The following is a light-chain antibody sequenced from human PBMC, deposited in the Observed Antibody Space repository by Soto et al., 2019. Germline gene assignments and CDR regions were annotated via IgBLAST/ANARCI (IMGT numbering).Light chain of an antibody. Sequence: DIQMTQSPSSLSASVGDRVTLTCRASQSISKYVNWYQQKSGKAPRLLIYGATSLQSGVPSRFSASGSGTDFTLSISSLQPEDFATYYCQQSYTLPYTFGQGTKLEIK. CDR2: GAT. J-gene: IGKJ2*01. CDR3: QQSYTLPYT. CDR1: QSISKY. V-gene: IGKV1-39*01.